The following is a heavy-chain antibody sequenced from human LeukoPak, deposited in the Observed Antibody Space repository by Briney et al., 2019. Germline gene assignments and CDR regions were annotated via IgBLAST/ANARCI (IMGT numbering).Heavy chain of an antibody. V-gene: IGHV3-7*01. D-gene: IGHD3-16*02. CDR1: GFTVSSNY. Sequence: GGSLRLSCAASGFTVSSNYMGWVRQAPGKGLEWVANIKQDGSEKYYVDSVKGRFTISRDNAKNSLYLQMISLRAEDTAVYYCARVGGRYSPLGYWGQGTLVTVSS. CDR2: IKQDGSEK. CDR3: ARVGGRYSPLGY. J-gene: IGHJ4*02.